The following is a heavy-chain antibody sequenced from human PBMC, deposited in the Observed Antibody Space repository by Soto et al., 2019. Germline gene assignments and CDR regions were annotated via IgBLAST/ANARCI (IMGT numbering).Heavy chain of an antibody. J-gene: IGHJ5*02. CDR2: ISAYNGNT. Sequence: ASVKVSCKASGYTFTSYSISWVRQAPGQGLEWMGWISAYNGNTNYAQKFQGRATMTTDTSTSTAYMELRSLRSDDTAVYYCARDFLEWNNWFDPWGQGTLVTVSS. CDR3: ARDFLEWNNWFDP. D-gene: IGHD3-3*01. CDR1: GYTFTSYS. V-gene: IGHV1-18*04.